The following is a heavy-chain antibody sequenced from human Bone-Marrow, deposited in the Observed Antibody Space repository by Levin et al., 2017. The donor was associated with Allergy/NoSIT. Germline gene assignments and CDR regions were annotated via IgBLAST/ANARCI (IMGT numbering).Heavy chain of an antibody. CDR2: IKSKTDGGTT. Sequence: SCAASGFTFSNAWMNWVRQAPGKGLEWVGRIKSKTDGGTTDYAAPVKGRFTISRDDSKNTLYLQMNSLKTEDTAVYYCTTVDTAMPRLSDDYWGQGTLVTVSS. D-gene: IGHD5-18*01. CDR3: TTVDTAMPRLSDDY. CDR1: GFTFSNAW. V-gene: IGHV3-15*07. J-gene: IGHJ4*02.